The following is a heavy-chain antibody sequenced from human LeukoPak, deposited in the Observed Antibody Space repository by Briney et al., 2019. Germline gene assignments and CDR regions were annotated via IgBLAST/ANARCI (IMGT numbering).Heavy chain of an antibody. J-gene: IGHJ4*02. CDR2: ISGSGGST. V-gene: IGHV3-23*01. CDR1: GFTFSSYA. Sequence: GGSLRPSCAAPGFTFSSYAMSWVRQAPGKGLEWVSAISGSGGSTYYADSVKGRFTISRDNSKNTLYLQMNSLRAEDTAVYYCAKDPSYYYDSSGWDWGQGTLVTVSS. CDR3: AKDPSYYYDSSGWD. D-gene: IGHD3-22*01.